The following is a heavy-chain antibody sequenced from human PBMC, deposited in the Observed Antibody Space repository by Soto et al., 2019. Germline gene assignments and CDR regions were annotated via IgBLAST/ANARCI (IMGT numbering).Heavy chain of an antibody. CDR3: AREGYYDFWSGYYTDYYYYYGIDV. CDR2: IYYSGST. V-gene: IGHV4-39*01. D-gene: IGHD3-3*01. J-gene: IGHJ6*02. CDR1: GGSISSSSYY. Sequence: PSETLSLTCTVSGGSISSSSYYWGWIRQPPGKGLEWIGSIYYSGSTYYNPSLKSRVTISVDTSKNQFSLKLSSVTAADTAVYYCAREGYYDFWSGYYTDYYYYYGIDVRGQGTTVTVSS.